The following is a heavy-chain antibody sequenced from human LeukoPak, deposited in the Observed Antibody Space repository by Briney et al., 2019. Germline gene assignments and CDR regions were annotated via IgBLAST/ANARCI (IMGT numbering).Heavy chain of an antibody. J-gene: IGHJ3*02. CDR1: GGSISSGGYY. CDR3: ARVVAFTGYSYGLRGDAFDI. CDR2: IYYSGSA. V-gene: IGHV4-31*03. D-gene: IGHD5-18*01. Sequence: SETLSLTCTVSGGSISSGGYYWSWIRQHPGKGLEWIGYIYYSGSAYYNPSLKSRVTISVDTSKNQFSLKLSSVTAADTAVYYCARVVAFTGYSYGLRGDAFDIWGQGTMVTVSS.